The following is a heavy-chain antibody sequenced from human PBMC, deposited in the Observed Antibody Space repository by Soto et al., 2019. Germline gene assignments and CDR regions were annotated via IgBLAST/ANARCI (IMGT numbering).Heavy chain of an antibody. J-gene: IGHJ5*01. CDR3: AGMIGASLLSFDS. Sequence: QVQLQESGPGLVKPSETLSIPCTVSGVSISSYYWSWIRQPPGNGLEWIGFIFYSGITSYNPALKRRVTISIDTSEYQFSLKLNSVTAADTAVYYCAGMIGASLLSFDSWCQGTLVAVSS. D-gene: IGHD3-10*02. V-gene: IGHV4-59*01. CDR2: IFYSGIT. CDR1: GVSISSYY.